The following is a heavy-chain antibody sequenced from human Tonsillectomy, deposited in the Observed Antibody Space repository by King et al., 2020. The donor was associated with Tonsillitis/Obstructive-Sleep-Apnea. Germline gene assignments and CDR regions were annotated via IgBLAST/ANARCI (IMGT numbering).Heavy chain of an antibody. V-gene: IGHV3-9*01. CDR2: ISWNSGRI. J-gene: IGHJ4*02. Sequence: VQLVESGGGLVQPGRSLRLSCAASGFTFDDYAMHWVRQAPGKGLEWVSGISWNSGRIGYADSVKGRFTISRDNAKNSLYLQMNILRAEDTALYYCAKVGDTAMDSYYFGYWGQGTLVTVPS. CDR1: GFTFDDYA. CDR3: AKVGDTAMDSYYFGY. D-gene: IGHD5-18*01.